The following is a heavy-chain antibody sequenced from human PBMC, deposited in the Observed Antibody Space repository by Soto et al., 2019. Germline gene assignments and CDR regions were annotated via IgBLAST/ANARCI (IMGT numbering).Heavy chain of an antibody. CDR1: GFTFTGYY. CDR2: INPNSGGT. J-gene: IGHJ4*02. V-gene: IGHV1-2*04. Sequence: ASVKVSCKASGFTFTGYYMHWVRQAPGQGLEWMGWINPNSGGTNYAQKFQGWVTMTRDTSISTAYMELSRLRSDDTAVYYCARECSSTSCYGFDYWGQGTLVTVSS. D-gene: IGHD2-2*01. CDR3: ARECSSTSCYGFDY.